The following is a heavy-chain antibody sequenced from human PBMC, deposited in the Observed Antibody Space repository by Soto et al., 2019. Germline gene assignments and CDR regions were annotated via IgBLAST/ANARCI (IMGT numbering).Heavy chain of an antibody. Sequence: VGPLRLCCAAAGFSRSDYWMHWVRQAPGKGLVWVSRINIDGSTTTYADSVKGRFTISRDNAKNTLYLQMNSLRDEDTAVYYCVRIRRGDGYTFGYWGQGTLVTVSS. CDR1: GFSRSDYW. J-gene: IGHJ4*02. CDR3: VRIRRGDGYTFGY. CDR2: INIDGSTT. D-gene: IGHD5-12*01. V-gene: IGHV3-74*01.